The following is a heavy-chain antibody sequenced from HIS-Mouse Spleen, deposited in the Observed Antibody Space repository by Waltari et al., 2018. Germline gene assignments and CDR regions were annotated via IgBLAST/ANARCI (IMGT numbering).Heavy chain of an antibody. D-gene: IGHD6-13*01. CDR3: AREIPYSSSWYDWYFDL. V-gene: IGHV4-39*07. CDR2: IDYSEGT. Sequence: QLQLQESGPGLVKPSETLSLTCTVSGGSISSSSYYWGWIRQPPGKGLEWIGSIDYSEGTYSNPSHKSRVTIAVDTSKNQFSLKLSSVTAADTAVYYCAREIPYSSSWYDWYFDLWGRGTLVTVSS. J-gene: IGHJ2*01. CDR1: GGSISSSSYY.